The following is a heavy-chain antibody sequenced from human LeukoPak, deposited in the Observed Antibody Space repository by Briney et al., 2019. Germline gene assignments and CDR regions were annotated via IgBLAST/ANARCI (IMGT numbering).Heavy chain of an antibody. CDR2: ISWDGGST. J-gene: IGHJ6*03. D-gene: IGHD5-18*01. CDR3: AKAGYSYGSYYYYMDV. V-gene: IGHV3-43*01. CDR1: GFTFDDYT. Sequence: GGSLRLSCAASGFTFDDYTMHWVRQAPGKGLEWVSLISWDGGSTYYADSVKGRFTISRDNSKNSLYLQMTSLRTEDTALYYCAKAGYSYGSYYYYMDVWGKGTTVTVSS.